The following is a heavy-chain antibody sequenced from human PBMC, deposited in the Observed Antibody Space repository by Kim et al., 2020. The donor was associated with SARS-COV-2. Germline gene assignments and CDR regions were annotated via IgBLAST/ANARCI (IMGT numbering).Heavy chain of an antibody. CDR3: ARVVVPAAYHDAFDI. Sequence: SVKVSCKASGGTFSSYAISWVRQAPGQGLEWMGGIIPIFGTANYAQKFQGRVTITADESMSTAYMELSSLRSEDTAVYYCARVVVPAAYHDAFDIWGQGTMVTVSS. D-gene: IGHD2-2*01. CDR1: GGTFSSYA. J-gene: IGHJ3*02. V-gene: IGHV1-69*13. CDR2: IIPIFGTA.